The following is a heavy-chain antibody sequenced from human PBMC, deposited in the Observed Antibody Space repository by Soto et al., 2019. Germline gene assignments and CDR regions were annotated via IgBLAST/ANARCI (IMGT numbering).Heavy chain of an antibody. CDR3: ARTLDYGHMDV. J-gene: IGHJ6*03. CDR1: GDSVRNQY. V-gene: IGHV4-4*09. Sequence: QVQMQESGPGLVKPSETLSLTCTVSGDSVRNQYWSWIRRPPGRGLEWIGYIYRSGSTKYNPSLKSRLTISVDTSKNQFSLKLSSVTAADTAVYYCARTLDYGHMDVWGKGPTLTVSS. CDR2: IYRSGST. D-gene: IGHD3-16*01.